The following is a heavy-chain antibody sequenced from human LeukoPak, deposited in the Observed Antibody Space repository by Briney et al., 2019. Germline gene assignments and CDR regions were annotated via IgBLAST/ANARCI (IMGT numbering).Heavy chain of an antibody. J-gene: IGHJ6*03. CDR1: GFTLSSYW. CDR3: ARMGTMGAASYNSYYYYMDV. V-gene: IGHV3-7*01. D-gene: IGHD2-15*01. Sequence: PGGSLRLSCGGSGFTLSSYWMTWVRQAPGKGLEWVANRKEDGSERHYVDSVKGRFTISRDNAENSLYLQMNSLRAEDTAVYYCARMGTMGAASYNSYYYYMDVWGKGTTVTVSS. CDR2: RKEDGSER.